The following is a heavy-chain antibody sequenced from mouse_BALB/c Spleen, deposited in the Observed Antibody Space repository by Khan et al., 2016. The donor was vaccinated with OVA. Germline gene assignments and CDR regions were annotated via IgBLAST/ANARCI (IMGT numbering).Heavy chain of an antibody. CDR2: ISSGGSYT. D-gene: IGHD2-14*01. CDR3: ERRDYRYDIYFDY. J-gene: IGHJ2*01. Sequence: EVKLLESGGGLVKPGGSLKLSCAASGFTFSSYAMSWVRQTPEKRLEWVATISSGGSYTYYPDSVKGRFTISRDNAKNTLYLQMSSLRSEDTAMYYWERRDYRYDIYFDYWGQGTTLTVSS. V-gene: IGHV5-9-1*01. CDR1: GFTFSSYA.